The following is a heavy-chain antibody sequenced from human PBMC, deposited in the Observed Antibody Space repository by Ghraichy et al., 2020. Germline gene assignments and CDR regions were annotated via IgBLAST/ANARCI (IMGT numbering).Heavy chain of an antibody. D-gene: IGHD3-22*01. CDR1: GGSISSGGYS. J-gene: IGHJ4*02. Sequence: SETLSLTCAVSGGSISSGGYSWSWIRQPPGKGLEWIGYIYHSGSTYYNRSLKSRVTISVDRSKNQFSLKLSSVTAADTAVYYCARATNYYDSSGYYLYYFDYWGQGTLVTVSS. V-gene: IGHV4-30-2*01. CDR3: ARATNYYDSSGYYLYYFDY. CDR2: IYHSGST.